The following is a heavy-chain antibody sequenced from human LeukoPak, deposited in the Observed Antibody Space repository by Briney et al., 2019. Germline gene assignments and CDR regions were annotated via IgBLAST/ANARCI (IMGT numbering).Heavy chain of an antibody. J-gene: IGHJ4*02. CDR3: ARAPVTSCRGAFCYPFDL. CDR1: GFTFSSYG. D-gene: IGHD2-21*01. V-gene: IGHV3-23*01. CDR2: ISGSGGST. Sequence: GGSLRLFCAASGFTFSSYGMSWVRQAPGKGLEWVSGISGSGGSTYYADSVKGRFTISRDNFKSTLSLQMNRLRAEDTALYYCARAPVTSCRGAFCYPFDLWGQGVLVTVSS.